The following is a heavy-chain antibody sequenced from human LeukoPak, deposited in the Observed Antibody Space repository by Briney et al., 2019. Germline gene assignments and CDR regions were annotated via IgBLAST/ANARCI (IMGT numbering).Heavy chain of an antibody. CDR3: ARVRYGSGSHYNAVDY. Sequence: GGSLRLSCAASGFTFSSYWMSWVRQAPGKGLEWVANIKQDGSEKYYVDSVKGRFTISRDNAQNSLYLQMNSLRAEDTAVYYCARVRYGSGSHYNAVDYWGQGTLVIVSS. CDR2: IKQDGSEK. D-gene: IGHD3-10*01. V-gene: IGHV3-7*01. J-gene: IGHJ4*02. CDR1: GFTFSSYW.